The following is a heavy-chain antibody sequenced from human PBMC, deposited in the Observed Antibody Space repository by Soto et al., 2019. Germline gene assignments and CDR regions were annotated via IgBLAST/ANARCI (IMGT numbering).Heavy chain of an antibody. J-gene: IGHJ4*02. D-gene: IGHD3-10*01. CDR2: INHSGST. Sequence: QVQLQQWGAGLLKPSETLSLTCAVYGGSFSGYYWSWIRQPPGKGLEWIGEINHSGSTNYNPSLKSRFTISVDTSKNQFSLKLSSVTAADTAVYYCARARGKQSYFDYWGQGTLVTVSS. CDR1: GGSFSGYY. V-gene: IGHV4-34*01. CDR3: ARARGKQSYFDY.